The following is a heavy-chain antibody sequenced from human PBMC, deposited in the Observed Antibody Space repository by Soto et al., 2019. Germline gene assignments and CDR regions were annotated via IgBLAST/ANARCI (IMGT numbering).Heavy chain of an antibody. J-gene: IGHJ5*02. CDR2: ISSSSSTI. V-gene: IGHV3-48*02. CDR1: GFTFSSYS. CDR3: ASDLHDYVSFRFDP. D-gene: IGHD3-16*01. Sequence: GGSLRLSCAASGFTFSSYSMNWVRQAPGKGLEWVSYISSSSSTIYYADSVKGRFTISRDNAKNSLYLQMNSLRDEDTAVYYCASDLHDYVSFRFDPWGQGTLVTVSS.